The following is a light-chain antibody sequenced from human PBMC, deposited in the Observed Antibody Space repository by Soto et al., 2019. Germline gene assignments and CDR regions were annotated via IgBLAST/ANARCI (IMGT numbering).Light chain of an antibody. CDR2: GAS. V-gene: IGKV3-20*01. J-gene: IGKJ1*01. Sequence: IVVTQSPCTLSLSPGERATLSCRASQSVSSSDLAWYQQKPGQAPRLLIYGASSRATGIPDRFSGSGSGTDFTLTISRLEPEDFAVYYCQQFGRSSWTFGQGTKV. CDR3: QQFGRSSWT. CDR1: QSVSSSD.